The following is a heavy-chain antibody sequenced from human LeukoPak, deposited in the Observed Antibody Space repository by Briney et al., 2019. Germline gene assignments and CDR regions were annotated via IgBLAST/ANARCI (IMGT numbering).Heavy chain of an antibody. D-gene: IGHD2-2*01. J-gene: IGHJ5*02. CDR2: MYTSGSA. CDR1: GDPTSGYY. Sequence: PSETLSLTCTVPGDPTSGYYWSWIRQPAGKGLEWIGRMYTSGSANYNPSLKSRVTMSLDTSKKLFSLQMSSVTAADTAIYYCATERSRGLALWGQGALVIVSS. V-gene: IGHV4-4*07. CDR3: ATERSRGLAL.